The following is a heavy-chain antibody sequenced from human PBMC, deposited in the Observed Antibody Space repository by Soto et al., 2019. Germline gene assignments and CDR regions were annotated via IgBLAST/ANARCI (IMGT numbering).Heavy chain of an antibody. CDR1: EDIVSSNSAA. V-gene: IGHV6-1*01. Sequence: SQTLSLTCAISEDIVSSNSAAWNRIRQSPSRGLEWLGRTYYRSKWYNDYAVSVKSRITINPDTSKNQFSLQLNSVTPEDTAVYYCARVWFGEKDAFDIWGQGTMVTVSS. CDR3: ARVWFGEKDAFDI. CDR2: TYYRSKWYN. D-gene: IGHD3-10*01. J-gene: IGHJ3*02.